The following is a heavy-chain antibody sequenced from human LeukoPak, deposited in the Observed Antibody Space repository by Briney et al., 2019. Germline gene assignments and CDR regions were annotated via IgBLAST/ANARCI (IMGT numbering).Heavy chain of an antibody. CDR2: IMQDGSEK. CDR3: ARIEWELNGSFDY. J-gene: IGHJ4*02. CDR1: GFTFSSYW. D-gene: IGHD1-26*01. Sequence: GGSLRLSCAASGFTFSSYWMSWVRQAPGKGLEWVANIMQDGSEKYYVDSVKGRFTISRDNTKNSLYLQMNSLRAEDTAVYYCARIEWELNGSFDYWGQGTLVTVSS. V-gene: IGHV3-7*01.